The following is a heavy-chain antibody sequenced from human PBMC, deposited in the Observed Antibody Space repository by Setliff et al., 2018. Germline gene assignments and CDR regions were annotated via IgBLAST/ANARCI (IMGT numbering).Heavy chain of an antibody. Sequence: SETLSLTCAVYGGSFSGYYWSWIRQPPGKGLEWIGEINHSGSTNYNPSLKSRVTISVDTSKNQFSLKLSSVTAADTAVYYCARVGRFLEWSGSRAFDIWGQGTMVTV. CDR2: INHSGST. CDR1: GGSFSGYY. D-gene: IGHD3-3*01. J-gene: IGHJ3*02. V-gene: IGHV4-34*01. CDR3: ARVGRFLEWSGSRAFDI.